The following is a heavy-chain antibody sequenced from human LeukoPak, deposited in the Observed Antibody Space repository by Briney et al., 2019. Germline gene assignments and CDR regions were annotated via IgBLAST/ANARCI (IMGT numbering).Heavy chain of an antibody. V-gene: IGHV1-2*02. J-gene: IGHJ5*02. CDR1: GYIFTGYY. Sequence: ASVKVSCKASGYIFTGYYIHWLRQAPGQGLEWMGWINSHSGGTNYAQKFQGRVTMTRDTSINTAYMELSRLRSDDTAIYYCARGGDGYINNWFGPWGQGALVSVSS. D-gene: IGHD5-24*01. CDR2: INSHSGGT. CDR3: ARGGDGYINNWFGP.